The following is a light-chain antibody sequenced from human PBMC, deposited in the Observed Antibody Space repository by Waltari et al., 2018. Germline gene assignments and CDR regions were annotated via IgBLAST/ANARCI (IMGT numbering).Light chain of an antibody. CDR3: QGWDKDTVV. Sequence: YGLTQPPSVSVSPGQTARIDCSGDILENELASWFQWWPGQPPFLVVFQDSRRPSGIPERFSGSKSGNTATLTISGTQPLDESEYICQGWDKDTVVFGGGTKLTVL. J-gene: IGLJ3*02. CDR1: ILENEL. V-gene: IGLV3-1*01. CDR2: QDS.